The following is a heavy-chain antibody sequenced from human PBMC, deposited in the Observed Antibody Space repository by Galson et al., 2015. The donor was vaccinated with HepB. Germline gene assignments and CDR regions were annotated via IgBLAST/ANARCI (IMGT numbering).Heavy chain of an antibody. J-gene: IGHJ4*02. D-gene: IGHD4-23*01. CDR2: IKSKTDGETT. Sequence: SLRLSCAASGFTFSNAWMSWVRQAPGKGLEWVGRIKSKTDGETTDYAAPVKGRFTISRDDSKNTLYLQMNSLKTEDTAVYYCTRRTTVVQNGAYFDYWGQGTLVTVSS. CDR3: TRRTTVVQNGAYFDY. V-gene: IGHV3-15*01. CDR1: GFTFSNAW.